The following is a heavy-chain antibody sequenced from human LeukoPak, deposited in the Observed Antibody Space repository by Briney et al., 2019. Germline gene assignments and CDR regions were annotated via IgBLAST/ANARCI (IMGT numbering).Heavy chain of an antibody. D-gene: IGHD1-26*01. Sequence: PKASVKVSCKASGYTFTSHGISWVRQAPGQGLEWMGWISTYNGNTNYAQKLQGRVTMTTDTSTSTAYMELRSLRSDDTAVYYCARDDSGSQQWGDYYYYYMDVWGKGTTVTVSS. CDR3: ARDDSGSQQWGDYYYYYMDV. CDR1: GYTFTSHG. V-gene: IGHV1-18*01. CDR2: ISTYNGNT. J-gene: IGHJ6*03.